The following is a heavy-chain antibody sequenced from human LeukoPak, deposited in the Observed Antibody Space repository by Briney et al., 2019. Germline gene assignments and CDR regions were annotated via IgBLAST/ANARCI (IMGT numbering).Heavy chain of an antibody. J-gene: IGHJ4*02. CDR3: AREEGGNYFDA. D-gene: IGHD1-26*01. CDR2: IGSSGTTI. Sequence: GGSLRLSCAASGFTFSSYEMNWVRQAPGKGLEWVSYIGSSGTTIYYADSVKGRFTISRDNAKNSLYLQMNSLRAEDTAVHYCAREEGGNYFDAWGQGTLVTVSS. V-gene: IGHV3-48*03. CDR1: GFTFSSYE.